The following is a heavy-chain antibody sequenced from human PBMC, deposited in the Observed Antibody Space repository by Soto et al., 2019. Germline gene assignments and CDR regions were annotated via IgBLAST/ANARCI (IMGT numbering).Heavy chain of an antibody. J-gene: IGHJ4*02. CDR3: ARDCSGGSCYLAMDY. CDR1: GYTFTSYA. Sequence: RASVKVSCKASGYTFTSYAMHWVRQAPGQRLEWMGWINAGNGNTKYSQKFQGRVTITRDTSASTAYMELSSLRPEDTAVYYCARDCSGGSCYLAMDYWGQGTLVTVSS. D-gene: IGHD2-15*01. CDR2: INAGNGNT. V-gene: IGHV1-3*01.